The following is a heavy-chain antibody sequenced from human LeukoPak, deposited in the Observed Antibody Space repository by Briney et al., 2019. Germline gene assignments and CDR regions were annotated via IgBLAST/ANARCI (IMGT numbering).Heavy chain of an antibody. CDR3: ARANYYGSSGSPNFDY. J-gene: IGHJ4*02. Sequence: ASVKVSCKASGYTFTSYYMHWVRQAPGQGLEWMGIINPSGGSTSYAQKFQGRVTMTRDTSTSTVYMELSSLRSEDTAVYYCARANYYGSSGSPNFDYWGQGTLVTVSS. CDR1: GYTFTSYY. D-gene: IGHD3-22*01. V-gene: IGHV1-46*01. CDR2: INPSGGST.